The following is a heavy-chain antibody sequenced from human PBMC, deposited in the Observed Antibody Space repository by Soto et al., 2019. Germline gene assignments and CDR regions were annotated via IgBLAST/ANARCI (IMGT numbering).Heavy chain of an antibody. V-gene: IGHV4-34*01. D-gene: IGHD4-4*01. CDR3: ARGIDDYKLLNV. CDR1: GGSLSGYY. CDR2: IHPSGSP. J-gene: IGHJ6*02. Sequence: SETLSLTWAVYGGSLSGYYWGWIRQSPGKGLEWIGEIHPSGSPHYNPSLNSRVTMSLDTSKNQFSLKLTSVTAADTALYFCARGIDDYKLLNVWGPGTTVTVFS.